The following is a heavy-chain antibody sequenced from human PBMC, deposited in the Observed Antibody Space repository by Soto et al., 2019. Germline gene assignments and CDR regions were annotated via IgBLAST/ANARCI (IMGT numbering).Heavy chain of an antibody. CDR2: IYYSGST. CDR1: GGTINGYY. Sequence: SETLSLTCNVSGGTINGYYWSWIRQPPGKGLEWIGNIYYSGSTNYNPSLKSRVTISVDASKSHCSLQLSSVTAADTAVYYCARDGRRGHNNRLDPWGQGTLVTVSS. V-gene: IGHV4-59*01. J-gene: IGHJ5*02. CDR3: ARDGRRGHNNRLDP. D-gene: IGHD1-1*01.